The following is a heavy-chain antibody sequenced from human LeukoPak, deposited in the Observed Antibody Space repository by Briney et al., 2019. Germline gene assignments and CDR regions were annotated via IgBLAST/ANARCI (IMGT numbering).Heavy chain of an antibody. J-gene: IGHJ4*02. CDR2: ISYDGSNK. CDR1: GFTFSSYA. Sequence: GGSLRLSCAASGFTFSSYAMHWVRQAPGKGLEWVAVISYDGSNKYYADSVKGRFTISRDNSKNTLYLQMNSLRAEDTAVYYCARAGEQWLMLILFDYWGQGTLVTVSS. V-gene: IGHV3-30-3*01. CDR3: ARAGEQWLMLILFDY. D-gene: IGHD6-19*01.